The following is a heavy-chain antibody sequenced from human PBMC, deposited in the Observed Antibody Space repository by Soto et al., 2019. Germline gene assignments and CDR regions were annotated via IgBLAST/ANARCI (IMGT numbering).Heavy chain of an antibody. V-gene: IGHV4-34*02. CDR2: INHRGST. J-gene: IGHJ5*02. CDR1: GESFIGYY. CDR3: ARTDIVTTNWFDP. Sequence: QVHLQQWGAGLLKPSETLSLTCAVYGESFIGYYWTWIRQPPGKGLEWIGEINHRGSTNYNPSLKSRVTISIVTSKNQFSLKLTTVTAADTSVYYCARTDIVTTNWFDPWGQGTLVTVSS. D-gene: IGHD5-12*01.